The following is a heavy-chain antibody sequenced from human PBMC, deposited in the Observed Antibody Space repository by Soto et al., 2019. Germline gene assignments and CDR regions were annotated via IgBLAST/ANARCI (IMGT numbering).Heavy chain of an antibody. J-gene: IGHJ4*02. V-gene: IGHV3-30*18. Sequence: QVQLVESGGGVVQPGRSLRLSCTASGFTFSGYGMHWVRQAPGKGLEWVAVISYDRSNKYYADSVKGRFTISRDNSKNTLYLQMNSLRAEDTAVYYCAKDLFPDGNSGCDYWGQGTLVTVSS. CDR1: GFTFSGYG. CDR3: AKDLFPDGNSGCDY. CDR2: ISYDRSNK. D-gene: IGHD4-4*01.